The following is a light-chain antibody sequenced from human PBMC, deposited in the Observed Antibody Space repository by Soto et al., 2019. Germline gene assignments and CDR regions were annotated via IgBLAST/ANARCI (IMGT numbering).Light chain of an antibody. Sequence: MTQSPSTLPASVGDRVTITCRASQSISSCLAWYQQKPGQAPRLLIYGASTRATGIPARFSGSGSGTEFTLTISSLQSEDFAVYYCQQYNNWPRTFGQGTKVDIK. CDR2: GAS. J-gene: IGKJ1*01. V-gene: IGKV3-15*01. CDR1: QSISSC. CDR3: QQYNNWPRT.